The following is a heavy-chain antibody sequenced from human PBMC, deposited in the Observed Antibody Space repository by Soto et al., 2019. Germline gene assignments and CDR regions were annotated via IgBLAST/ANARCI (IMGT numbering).Heavy chain of an antibody. Sequence: ASVKVSCKASGYTFTRSGISWVRQAPGQGLEWMGWISTYNGDTNYTQTFQGRVTMTTDTSTSTVHMEVRSLRSDDTAVYYCAREGVAPYYYYGMDVWGQGTPVTVSS. D-gene: IGHD5-12*01. CDR1: GYTFTRSG. J-gene: IGHJ6*02. V-gene: IGHV1-18*01. CDR3: AREGVAPYYYYGMDV. CDR2: ISTYNGDT.